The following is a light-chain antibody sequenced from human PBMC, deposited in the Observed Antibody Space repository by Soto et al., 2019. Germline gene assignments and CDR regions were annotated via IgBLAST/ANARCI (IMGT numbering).Light chain of an antibody. J-gene: IGKJ4*01. V-gene: IGKV1-27*01. CDR1: QGICVY. Sequence: DIQMTQSPSSLSASLGDRVTITCRASQGICVYLAWFQQKPGKVPRLLIYAASALQSGVPSRFSGGGSGTDFTLTINSLQPEDVATYYCQKYNSAPLTFGGGTKVEIK. CDR2: AAS. CDR3: QKYNSAPLT.